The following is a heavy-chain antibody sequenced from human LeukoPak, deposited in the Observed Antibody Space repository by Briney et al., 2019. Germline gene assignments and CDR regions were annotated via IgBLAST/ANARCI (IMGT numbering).Heavy chain of an antibody. CDR2: ISYGGST. CDR3: AKQPRFCSGGSCYSHWDFDL. CDR1: DYSISSGYY. J-gene: IGHJ2*01. Sequence: SETLSLTCAVSDYSISSGYYWGWIRQTPGKGLEWIGSISYGGSTYYNPSLKSRVTISVDTSKNQFSLKLSSVTAADTAVYYCAKQPRFCSGGSCYSHWDFDLWGRGTLVTVSS. V-gene: IGHV4-38-2*01. D-gene: IGHD2-15*01.